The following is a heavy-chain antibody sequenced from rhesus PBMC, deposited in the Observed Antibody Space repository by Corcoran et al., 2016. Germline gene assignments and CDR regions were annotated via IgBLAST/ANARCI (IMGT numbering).Heavy chain of an antibody. V-gene: IGHV1-111*02. CDR1: GYTLTDHS. CDR2: VDPDDGGA. Sequence: EVQLLQSGAEVKQPGASVKISCKAYGYTLTDHSPNWVRQAPGKGLEWMGRVDPDDGGADYAQKFQDRVTITADKSTDTASMDLSSLRFEDTAVYYCARGTPVEYCSGIFCPKYYFDCWGQGVLVTVSS. CDR3: ARGTPVEYCSGIFCPKYYFDC. D-gene: IGHD2-27*01. J-gene: IGHJ4*01.